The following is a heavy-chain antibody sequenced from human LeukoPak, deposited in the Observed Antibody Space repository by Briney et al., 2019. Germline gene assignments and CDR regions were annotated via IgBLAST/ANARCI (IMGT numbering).Heavy chain of an antibody. V-gene: IGHV4-34*01. D-gene: IGHD3-3*01. CDR2: INHSGST. J-gene: IGHJ4*02. Sequence: SETLSLTCAVYGGSFSGYYWSWIRQPPGKGLEWIGEINHSGSTNYNPSLKSRVTISVDTSKNQFSLKLSSVTAADTAVYYCARRPSITIFGVVIFCYFDYWGQGTLVTVSS. CDR3: ARRPSITIFGVVIFCYFDY. CDR1: GGSFSGYY.